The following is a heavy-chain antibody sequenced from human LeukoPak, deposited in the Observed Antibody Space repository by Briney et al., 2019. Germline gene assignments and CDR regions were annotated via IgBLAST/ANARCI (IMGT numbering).Heavy chain of an antibody. CDR2: FDTEDGET. D-gene: IGHD4-17*01. Sequence: ASVKVSCKVSGYTLTELSMHWVRQAPGKGLEWMGGFDTEDGETIYAQKFQGRVTMTEDTSTDTAYMELSSLRSEDTAVYYCATVLTRAVTQSVYFDYWGPGTLVTVST. V-gene: IGHV1-24*01. J-gene: IGHJ4*02. CDR3: ATVLTRAVTQSVYFDY. CDR1: GYTLTELS.